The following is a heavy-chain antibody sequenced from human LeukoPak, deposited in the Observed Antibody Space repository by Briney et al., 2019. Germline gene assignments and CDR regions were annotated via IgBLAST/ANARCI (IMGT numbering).Heavy chain of an antibody. V-gene: IGHV1-69*04. CDR3: ARGPDYSNYPYYYYAMDV. Sequence: SVKVSCKASGGTFSSYAISWVRQAPGQGLEWMGRIIPILGIANYAQKFQGRVTITADKSTSTAYMELSSLRSEDTAVYYCARGPDYSNYPYYYYAMDVWGQGTTVTVSS. J-gene: IGHJ6*02. CDR1: GGTFSSYA. D-gene: IGHD4-11*01. CDR2: IIPILGIA.